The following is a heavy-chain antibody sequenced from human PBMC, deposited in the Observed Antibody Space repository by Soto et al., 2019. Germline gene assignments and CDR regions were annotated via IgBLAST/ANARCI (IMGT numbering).Heavy chain of an antibody. V-gene: IGHV4-39*01. CDR1: GGSISSSSYY. CDR3: ARSWFDP. CDR2: IYYSGST. Sequence: SETLSLTCTASGGSISSSSYYWGWIRQPPGKGLEWIGSIYYSGSTYYNPSLKSRVTISVDTSKNQFSLKLSSVTAVDTAVYYCARSWFDPWGQGTLVTVSS. J-gene: IGHJ5*02.